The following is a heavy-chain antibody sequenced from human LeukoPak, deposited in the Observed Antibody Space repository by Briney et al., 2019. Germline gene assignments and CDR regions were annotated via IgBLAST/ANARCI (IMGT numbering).Heavy chain of an antibody. D-gene: IGHD6-19*01. CDR1: GFTFSSYS. Sequence: GGSLRLSCVASGFTFSSYSMNCVRQAPGKGLEWVSSIISSSSYIYYADSVKGRFTISRDNAKNSLYLQMNSLRAEETAVYYCARDSSGWRNWFDPGGQGTLVTVSS. J-gene: IGHJ5*02. CDR2: IISSSSYI. V-gene: IGHV3-21*01. CDR3: ARDSSGWRNWFDP.